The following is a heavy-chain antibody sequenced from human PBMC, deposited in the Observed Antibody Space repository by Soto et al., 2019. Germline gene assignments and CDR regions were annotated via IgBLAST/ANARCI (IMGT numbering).Heavy chain of an antibody. CDR1: GYTFTSYG. CDR3: ARDGIVLVPAASLVNWFDP. Sequence: GASVKVSCKASGYTFTSYGISWVRQAPGQGLEWMGWISAYNGNTNYAQKLQGRVTMTTDTSTSTAYMELRSLRSDDTAVYYCARDGIVLVPAASLVNWFDPWGQGTLVTVSS. V-gene: IGHV1-18*01. D-gene: IGHD2-2*01. J-gene: IGHJ5*02. CDR2: ISAYNGNT.